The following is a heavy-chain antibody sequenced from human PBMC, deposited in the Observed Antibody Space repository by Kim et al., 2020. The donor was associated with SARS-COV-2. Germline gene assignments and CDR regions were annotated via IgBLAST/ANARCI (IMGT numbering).Heavy chain of an antibody. CDR3: ARRVVTTHLFDP. CDR2: IYYSGST. D-gene: IGHD2-21*02. Sequence: SETLSLTCTVSGGSISRSGFYWGWIRQPPGKGLEWLASIYYSGSTYYNPSLKSRVSMSVDTSKNQFSLRLNSVTAADTAVYYCARRVVTTHLFDPWGQGTLVTVSS. J-gene: IGHJ5*02. V-gene: IGHV4-39*01. CDR1: GGSISRSGFY.